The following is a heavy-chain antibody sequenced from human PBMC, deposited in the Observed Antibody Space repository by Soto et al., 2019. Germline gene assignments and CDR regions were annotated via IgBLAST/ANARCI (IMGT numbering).Heavy chain of an antibody. J-gene: IGHJ3*02. D-gene: IGHD6-13*01. Sequence: SVKVSCKASGGTFSSYAISWVRQAPGQGLEWMGGIIPIFGTANYAQKFQGRVTITADESTSTAYMELSSLRSEDTAVYYCATQTYSSTPDAFDIWGQGTMVTVSS. CDR3: ATQTYSSTPDAFDI. CDR2: IIPIFGTA. CDR1: GGTFSSYA. V-gene: IGHV1-69*13.